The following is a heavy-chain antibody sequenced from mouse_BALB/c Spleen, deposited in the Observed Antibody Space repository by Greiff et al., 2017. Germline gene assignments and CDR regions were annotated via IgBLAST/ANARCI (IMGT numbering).Heavy chain of an antibody. CDR3: ARIYYDYDGY. J-gene: IGHJ2*01. Sequence: VQLQQSGAELVRPGSSVKISCKASGYAFSSYWMNWVKQRPGQGLEWIGQIYPGDGDTNYNGKFKGKATLTADKSSSTAYMQLSSLTSEDSAVYFCARIYYDYDGYWGQGTTLTVSS. V-gene: IGHV1-80*01. D-gene: IGHD2-4*01. CDR2: IYPGDGDT. CDR1: GYAFSSYW.